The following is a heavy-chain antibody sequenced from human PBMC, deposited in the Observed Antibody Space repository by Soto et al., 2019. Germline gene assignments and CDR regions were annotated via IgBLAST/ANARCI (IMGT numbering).Heavy chain of an antibody. D-gene: IGHD3-3*01. CDR2: IYYSGST. Sequence: PSETLSLTCTVSGGSISSYYWSWIRQPPGKGLEWIGYIYYSGSTNYNPSLKSRVTISVDTSKNQFSLKLSSVTAADTAVYYCGGHGFPGDFWSGDSPFDYYYMDVWGKGTTVTVSS. CDR3: GGHGFPGDFWSGDSPFDYYYMDV. J-gene: IGHJ6*03. V-gene: IGHV4-59*08. CDR1: GGSISSYY.